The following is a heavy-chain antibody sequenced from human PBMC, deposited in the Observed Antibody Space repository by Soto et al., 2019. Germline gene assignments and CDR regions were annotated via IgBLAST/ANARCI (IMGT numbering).Heavy chain of an antibody. CDR3: ARDSGLRYFDWPWEGFDP. CDR1: GGSISSYY. Sequence: SETLSLTCTVSGGSISSYYWSWIRQPPGKGLEWIGYIYYSGSTNYNPSLKSRVTISVDTSKNQFSLKLSSVTAADTAVYYCARDSGLRYFDWPWEGFDPWGQGTLVTVSS. CDR2: IYYSGST. D-gene: IGHD3-9*01. V-gene: IGHV4-59*01. J-gene: IGHJ5*02.